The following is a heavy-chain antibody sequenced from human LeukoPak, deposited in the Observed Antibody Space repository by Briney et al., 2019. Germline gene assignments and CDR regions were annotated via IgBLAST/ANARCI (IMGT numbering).Heavy chain of an antibody. CDR1: GYTFNGYY. J-gene: IGHJ4*02. Sequence: ASVKVSCKASGYTFNGYYMHWVRQAPGQGLEWMGRINPNSGGTNYAQKFQGRVTMTRDTSISTAYMELSRLRSDDTAVYYCARGGEGVLRFLEWLLSTLDYWGQGTLVTVSS. CDR3: ARGGEGVLRFLEWLLSTLDY. CDR2: INPNSGGT. V-gene: IGHV1-2*06. D-gene: IGHD3-3*01.